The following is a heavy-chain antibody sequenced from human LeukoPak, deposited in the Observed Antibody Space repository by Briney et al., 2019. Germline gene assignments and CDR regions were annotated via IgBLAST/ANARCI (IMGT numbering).Heavy chain of an antibody. D-gene: IGHD3-22*01. V-gene: IGHV4-34*01. J-gene: IGHJ4*02. Sequence: SETLSLTCAVYGGSFSGYYWSWIRQPPGKGLEWIGEINHSGSTNYNPSLKSRVTISVDTSKNQFSLKLSSVTAAGTAVYYCARQGYTYYYDSSGYYPFDYWGQGTLVTVSS. CDR2: INHSGST. CDR3: ARQGYTYYYDSSGYYPFDY. CDR1: GGSFSGYY.